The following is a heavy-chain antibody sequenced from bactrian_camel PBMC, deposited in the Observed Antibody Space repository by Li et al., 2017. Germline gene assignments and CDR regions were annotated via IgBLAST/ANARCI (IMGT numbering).Heavy chain of an antibody. CDR1: EYTDDD. V-gene: IGHV3S53*01. J-gene: IGHJ6*01. CDR3: ASEGYYEAGPVGSCGVDDQFDFGY. CDR2: ISFDGDI. Sequence: QVQLVESGGGSVQAGEGLILSCTASEYTDDDMVWYRQTPGNQCELVASISFDGDISFADSVKGRFTISRDNARKTVYLQMTGLKPEDTAAYACASEGYYEAGPVGSCGVDDQFDFGYWGQGTQVTVS. D-gene: IGHD4*01.